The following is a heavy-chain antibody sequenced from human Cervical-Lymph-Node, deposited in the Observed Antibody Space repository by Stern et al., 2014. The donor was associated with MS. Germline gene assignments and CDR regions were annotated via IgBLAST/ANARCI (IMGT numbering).Heavy chain of an antibody. CDR1: GNTFTNYN. V-gene: IGHV1-8*01. CDR2: MNPNSGNK. CDR3: ARVRFYGSGIYYALGDGMDV. Sequence: VQLVESGAEVKKPGASVKVSCKASGNTFTNYNIDWVRQATGQGLEWMGWMNPNSGNKGYAQRFQGRVTMTRDTSTSTAYMELSSLKAEDTAVYYCARVRFYGSGIYYALGDGMDVWGQGTTVTVSS. D-gene: IGHD3-10*01. J-gene: IGHJ6*02.